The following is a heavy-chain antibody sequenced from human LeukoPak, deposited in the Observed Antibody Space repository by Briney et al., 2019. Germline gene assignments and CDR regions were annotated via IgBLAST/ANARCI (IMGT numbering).Heavy chain of an antibody. J-gene: IGHJ4*02. D-gene: IGHD6-13*01. Sequence: GGSLRLSCAASGFTFRSYEMTWVRQAPGKGLEWISYISSSGSTTYYADSVKGRFTISRDNAKNSLYLQMNSLGAEDTAVYYCARESSSLTHPDFDYWGQGTLVTVSS. CDR3: ARESSSLTHPDFDY. CDR1: GFTFRSYE. V-gene: IGHV3-48*03. CDR2: ISSSGSTT.